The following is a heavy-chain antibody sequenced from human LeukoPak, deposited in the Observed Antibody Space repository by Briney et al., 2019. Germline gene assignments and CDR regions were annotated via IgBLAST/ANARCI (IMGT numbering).Heavy chain of an antibody. J-gene: IGHJ4*02. CDR3: ARGGRQYDSSGYYLDY. D-gene: IGHD3-22*01. CDR2: IIPIFGTA. V-gene: IGHV1-69*13. Sequence: SVKVSCKASGGTFSSYAISWVRQAPGQGLEWMGGIIPIFGTANYAQKFQGRVTITADESTSTAYMELNSLRSEDTAVYYCARGGRQYDSSGYYLDYWGQGTLVTVSS. CDR1: GGTFSSYA.